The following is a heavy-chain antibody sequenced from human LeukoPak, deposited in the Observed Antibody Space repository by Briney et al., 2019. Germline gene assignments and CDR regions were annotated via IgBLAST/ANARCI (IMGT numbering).Heavy chain of an antibody. CDR3: ARHPTFGATSWFDP. J-gene: IGHJ5*02. CDR1: GYSFTSYW. D-gene: IGHD1-26*01. Sequence: GSSLKISCKGSGYSFTSYWVGWVRQMPGKVLEWMGIIYPGDSDTRYSPSFQGQVTISADKSISTAYLQWSSLKASDTAMYYCARHPTFGATSWFDPWGQGTLVTVSS. CDR2: IYPGDSDT. V-gene: IGHV5-51*01.